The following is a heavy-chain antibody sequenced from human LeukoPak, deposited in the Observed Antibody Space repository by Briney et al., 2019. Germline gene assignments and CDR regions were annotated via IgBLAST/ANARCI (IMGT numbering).Heavy chain of an antibody. CDR1: GFNFNDFW. Sequence: GGSLRLSCTTSGFNFNDFWMTWVRQAPGKGLEWVANIKEDGSEKYYGDSVRGRFTISRDNAKNSLYLQMNSLRVEDTALYYCARDWDWHKDYRGPGTLVTVSS. J-gene: IGHJ4*02. CDR3: ARDWDWHKDY. V-gene: IGHV3-7*01. CDR2: IKEDGSEK. D-gene: IGHD1-26*01.